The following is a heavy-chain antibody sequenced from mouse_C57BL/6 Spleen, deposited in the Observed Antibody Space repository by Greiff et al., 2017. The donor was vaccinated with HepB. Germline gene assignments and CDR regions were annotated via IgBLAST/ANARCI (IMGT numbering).Heavy chain of an antibody. V-gene: IGHV1-15*01. D-gene: IGHD1-1*01. CDR1: GYTFTDYE. CDR2: IDPETGGT. Sequence: SGAELVRPGASVTLSCKASGYTFTDYEMQWVKQTPVHGLEWIGAIDPETGGTAYNQKFKGKAILTADTSSSTAYMELRSLTSEDSAVYYCTRKVVASGYFDVWGTGTTVTVSS. CDR3: TRKVVASGYFDV. J-gene: IGHJ1*03.